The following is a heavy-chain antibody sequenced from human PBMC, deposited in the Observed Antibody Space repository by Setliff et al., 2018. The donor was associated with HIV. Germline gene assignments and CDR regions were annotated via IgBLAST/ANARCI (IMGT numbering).Heavy chain of an antibody. CDR2: IHSSGST. D-gene: IGHD3-3*01. CDR1: GGSVNDFY. CDR3: ARDLRDGSEEWFSTLDDGMDV. V-gene: IGHV4-4*09. Sequence: SETLSLTCTVSGGSVNDFYCNWIRQPPGKGPEWIGYIHSSGSTIYNPSLKSRITISLDTSKEQFSLELSSATAADTAVYYCARDLRDGSEEWFSTLDDGMDVWGQGTTVTVSS. J-gene: IGHJ6*02.